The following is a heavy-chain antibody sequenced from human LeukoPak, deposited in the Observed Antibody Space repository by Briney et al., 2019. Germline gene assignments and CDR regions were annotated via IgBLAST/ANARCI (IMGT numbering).Heavy chain of an antibody. Sequence: GGSLQISDKGSGFNFTTYWIAWVRQMPGKGLEWMGIIYPGDSDTRYSPSFQGQVTISADKSITTAYLQWSSLKASDTAMYYCARQVGAPHTFDYWGQGTLVTVSS. CDR2: IYPGDSDT. V-gene: IGHV5-51*01. CDR3: ARQVGAPHTFDY. J-gene: IGHJ4*02. D-gene: IGHD1-26*01. CDR1: GFNFTTYW.